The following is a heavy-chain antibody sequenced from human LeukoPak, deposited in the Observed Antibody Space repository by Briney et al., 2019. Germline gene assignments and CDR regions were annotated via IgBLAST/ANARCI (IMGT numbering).Heavy chain of an antibody. Sequence: GGSLRLSCAASGFTFSSYSMNWVRQAPGKGLEWFSSISSSSTYIHYADSVKGRFTISRDNAKNSLYLQMNSLRVEDTAVYYCARERGAGLSSSWIDYWGQGTLVTVSS. D-gene: IGHD6-13*01. CDR1: GFTFSSYS. J-gene: IGHJ4*02. CDR3: ARERGAGLSSSWIDY. CDR2: ISSSSTYI. V-gene: IGHV3-21*01.